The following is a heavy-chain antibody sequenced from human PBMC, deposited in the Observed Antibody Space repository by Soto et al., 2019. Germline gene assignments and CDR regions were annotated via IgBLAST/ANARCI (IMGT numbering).Heavy chain of an antibody. D-gene: IGHD4-17*01. Sequence: EVQLLESGGGLVQPGGSLRLSCAASGFTFSTYAMSWVRQAPGKGLEWVSAISDRGGSTYYADSVKGRFTISRDNSKNTLYLQMNSLTAEDTAVYYCAKDRPYLTTVTFDYWGQGTLVTVSS. CDR3: AKDRPYLTTVTFDY. J-gene: IGHJ4*02. CDR2: ISDRGGST. V-gene: IGHV3-23*01. CDR1: GFTFSTYA.